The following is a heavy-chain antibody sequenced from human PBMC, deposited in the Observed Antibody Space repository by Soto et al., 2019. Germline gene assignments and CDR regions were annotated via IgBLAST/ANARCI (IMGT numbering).Heavy chain of an antibody. J-gene: IGHJ4*02. CDR2: IYYSGST. V-gene: IGHV4-31*03. CDR3: PREAQYNWNGFGYFDY. D-gene: IGHD1-20*01. Sequence: QVQLQESGPGLVKPSQTLSLTCTVSGGSISSGGYYWSWIRQHPGKGLEWIRYIYYSGSTYYNPSLKSRVTISVDTSKNQFSLKLSSVTAADTAVYYCPREAQYNWNGFGYFDYWGQGTLVTVSS. CDR1: GGSISSGGYY.